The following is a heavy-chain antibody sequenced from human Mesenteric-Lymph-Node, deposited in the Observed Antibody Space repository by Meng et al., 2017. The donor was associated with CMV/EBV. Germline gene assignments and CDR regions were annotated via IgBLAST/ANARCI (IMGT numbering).Heavy chain of an antibody. V-gene: IGHV3-49*04. CDR2: IRSKAYGGTT. CDR3: TRDHDYGGNSPLDYYYYGMDV. J-gene: IGHJ6*02. D-gene: IGHD4-23*01. Sequence: GESLKISCAASGFTLSDHYMDWVRQAPGKGLEWVSFIRSKAYGGTTEYAASVKGRFTISRDDSKSIAYLQMNSLKTEDTAVYYCTRDHDYGGNSPLDYYYYGMDVWGQGTTVTVSS. CDR1: GFTLSDHY.